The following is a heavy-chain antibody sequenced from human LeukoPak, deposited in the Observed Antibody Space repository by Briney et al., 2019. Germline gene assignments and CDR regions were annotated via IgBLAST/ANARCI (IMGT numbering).Heavy chain of an antibody. Sequence: GGSRRLSCAASGFTFSGSATHWVRQASGKGLEWVGRIRSKANSYATAYAASVKGRFTISRDDSKNTAYLQMNSLKTEDTAVYYCTTMVVGDWGQGTLVTVSS. CDR2: IRSKANSYAT. CDR1: GFTFSGSA. J-gene: IGHJ4*02. CDR3: TTMVVGD. V-gene: IGHV3-73*01. D-gene: IGHD1-26*01.